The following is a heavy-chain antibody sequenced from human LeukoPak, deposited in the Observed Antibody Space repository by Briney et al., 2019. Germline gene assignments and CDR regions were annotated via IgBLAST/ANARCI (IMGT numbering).Heavy chain of an antibody. CDR1: GVSTTNGIYY. D-gene: IGHD6-19*01. Sequence: SETLSLTCTVSGVSTTNGIYYWAWIRQSPGKGLEWIGSVHNVGSTYYNLSLRSRVTMSIDTSKNQFSVRLNSVTAADTAVYYCARHAEYSSGWHFYLGHWGQGILVTVSS. CDR3: ARHAEYSSGWHFYLGH. V-gene: IGHV4-39*01. J-gene: IGHJ5*02. CDR2: VHNVGST.